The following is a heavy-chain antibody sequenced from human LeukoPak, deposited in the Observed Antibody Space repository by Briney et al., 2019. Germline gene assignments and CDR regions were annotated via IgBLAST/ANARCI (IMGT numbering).Heavy chain of an antibody. CDR3: AKDSYVSGRPLHTFDV. V-gene: IGHV3-23*01. CDR2: ISGDGAST. CDR1: GFTYAIHA. Sequence: GGSLRLSCAASGFTYAIHAMTWVRQAPGKGLEWVSGISGDGASTHYAESVKGQFTISRDNSQNTLFLQMNSLRVEDTAIYYCAKDSYVSGRPLHTFDVWGQGTMVTVSS. J-gene: IGHJ3*01. D-gene: IGHD3-10*01.